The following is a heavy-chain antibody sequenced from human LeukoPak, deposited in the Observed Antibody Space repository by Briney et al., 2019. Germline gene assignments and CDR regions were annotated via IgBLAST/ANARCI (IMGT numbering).Heavy chain of an antibody. CDR1: GYDFSNYW. CDR2: IYPADSNT. J-gene: IGHJ4*02. V-gene: IGHV5-51*01. CDR3: ARPRGDLVDGLDF. D-gene: IGHD3-16*01. Sequence: GESLKISCQASGYDFSNYWIGWVRQMPGKGLDWIDVIYPADSNTRFSPSFQGRVSISFDKSIGTAYLQWMSLKPSDSAMYYCARPRGDLVDGLDFWGQGTLVTVSS.